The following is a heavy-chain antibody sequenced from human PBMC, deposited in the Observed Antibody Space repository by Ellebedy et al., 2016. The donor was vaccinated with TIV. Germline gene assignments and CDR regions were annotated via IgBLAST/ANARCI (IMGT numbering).Heavy chain of an antibody. Sequence: GGSLRLSXAASGFTFDDYAMHWVRQAPGKGLEWVSGISWNSGRVDYADSVKGRFTISRDSAKNSLSLQMSSLRPEDTALSYCAKAVEGDSYYYGMDVWGQGTTVTVSS. CDR3: AKAVEGDSYYYGMDV. CDR2: ISWNSGRV. CDR1: GFTFDDYA. V-gene: IGHV3-9*01. J-gene: IGHJ6*02. D-gene: IGHD5-24*01.